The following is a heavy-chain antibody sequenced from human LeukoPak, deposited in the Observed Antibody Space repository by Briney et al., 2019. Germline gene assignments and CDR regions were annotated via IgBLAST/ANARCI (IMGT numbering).Heavy chain of an antibody. Sequence: GASVKVSCKASGYTFTSYGISWVRQAPGQGLEWMGGIIPIFGTANYAQKLQGRVTITADESTSTAYMGLSSLRSEDTAVYYCARARIAAAGLASFDYWGQGTLVTVSS. V-gene: IGHV1-69*13. D-gene: IGHD6-13*01. CDR1: GYTFTSYG. J-gene: IGHJ4*02. CDR2: IIPIFGTA. CDR3: ARARIAAAGLASFDY.